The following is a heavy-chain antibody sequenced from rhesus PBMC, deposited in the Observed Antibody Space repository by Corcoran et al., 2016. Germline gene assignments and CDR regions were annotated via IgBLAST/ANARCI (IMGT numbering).Heavy chain of an antibody. V-gene: IGHV3S26*01. CDR1: GFTFSSYV. J-gene: IGHJ2*01. D-gene: IGHD4-17*01. CDR3: SRGVYGTYRYFDL. Sequence: DVQLVESGGGLVKPGGSLRLSCVASGFTFSSYVMHWVRQAPGKGMEWVSDINERGRTIYYADTVKGRFTISRDNAMNSLFLQMNSLRAEDTAVYYCSRGVYGTYRYFDLWGPGTPITISS. CDR2: INERGRTI.